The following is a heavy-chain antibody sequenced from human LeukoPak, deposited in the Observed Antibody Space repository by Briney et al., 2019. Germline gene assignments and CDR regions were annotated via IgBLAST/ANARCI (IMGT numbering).Heavy chain of an antibody. D-gene: IGHD3-22*01. CDR3: ARVEAPVYYYDSSGYYRVYYYYYYMDV. V-gene: IGHV1-18*01. CDR1: GYTFTSYG. Sequence: ASVKVSCKASGYTFTSYGISWVRQAPGQGLEWMGWISAYNGNTNYAQKLQGRVTMTTDTSTSTAYMELRSLRSDDTAVYYCARVEAPVYYYDSSGYYRVYYYYYYMDVWGKGTTVTISS. J-gene: IGHJ6*03. CDR2: ISAYNGNT.